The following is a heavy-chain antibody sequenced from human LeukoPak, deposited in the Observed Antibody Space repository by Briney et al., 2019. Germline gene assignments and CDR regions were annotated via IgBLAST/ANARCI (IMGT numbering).Heavy chain of an antibody. D-gene: IGHD3-22*01. V-gene: IGHV4-59*01. Sequence: SETLSLTCTVSGGSISSYYWSWIRQPPGKGLEWIGYIYYSGSTNYNPSLKSRVTISVDTSKNQFSLKLSSVTAADTAVYYCARDPAYYYDSSGYQDAFDIWGQGIMVTVSS. CDR2: IYYSGST. CDR1: GGSISSYY. J-gene: IGHJ3*02. CDR3: ARDPAYYYDSSGYQDAFDI.